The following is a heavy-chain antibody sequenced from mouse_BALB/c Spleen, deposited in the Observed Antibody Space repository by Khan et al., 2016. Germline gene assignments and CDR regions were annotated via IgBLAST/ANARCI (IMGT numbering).Heavy chain of an antibody. CDR1: GYTFTDYD. D-gene: IGHD1-1*01. CDR3: ARGSTALFYALYY. CDR2: IRTYNGDS. Sequence: QVQLQQSGAELVRPGVSVKISCKGSGYTFTDYDMHWVKQSHAKSLEWIGIIRTYNGDSNYNQKFKGKATMTVDKSSSTAYMELARLTSEDSAIYYCARGSTALFYALYYCGQGTSVTFSS. V-gene: IGHV1S137*01. J-gene: IGHJ4*01.